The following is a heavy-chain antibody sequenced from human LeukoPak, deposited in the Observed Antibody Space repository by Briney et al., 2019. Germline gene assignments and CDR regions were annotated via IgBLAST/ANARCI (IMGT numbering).Heavy chain of an antibody. V-gene: IGHV4-59*01. J-gene: IGHJ4*02. CDR3: ARVIHDYVWGSYRYFDY. Sequence: SETLSLTCAVYGGSFSGYYWSWIRQPPGKGLEWIGYIYYSGSTNYNPSLKSRVTISVDTSKNQFSLKLSSVTAADTAVYYCARVIHDYVWGSYRYFDYWGQGTLVTVSS. CDR2: IYYSGST. D-gene: IGHD3-16*02. CDR1: GGSFSGYY.